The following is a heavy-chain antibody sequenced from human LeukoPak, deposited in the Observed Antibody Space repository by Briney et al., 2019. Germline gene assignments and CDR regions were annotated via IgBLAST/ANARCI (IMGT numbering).Heavy chain of an antibody. J-gene: IGHJ4*02. Sequence: GGSLRLSCAASGFTFDDYAMHWVRQAPGKGLEWVSAISGSGGSTYYADSVKGRFTISRDNSKNTLYLQINSLRAEDTAVYYCAKADVVVVVAATRYWGQGTLVTVSS. V-gene: IGHV3-23*01. CDR1: GFTFDDYA. CDR3: AKADVVVVVAATRY. D-gene: IGHD2-15*01. CDR2: ISGSGGST.